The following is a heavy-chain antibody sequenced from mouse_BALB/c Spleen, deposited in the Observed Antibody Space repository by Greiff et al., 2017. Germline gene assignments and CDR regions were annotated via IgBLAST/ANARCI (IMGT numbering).Heavy chain of an antibody. CDR2: ISYSGST. Sequence: EVMLVESGPSLVKPSQTLSLTCSVTGDSITSGYWNWIRKFPGNKLEYMGYISYSGSTYYNPSLKSRISITRDTSKNQYYLQLNSVTTEDTATYYCATYGNYVPCFAYWGQGTLVTVSA. D-gene: IGHD2-1*01. J-gene: IGHJ3*01. CDR1: GDSITSGY. V-gene: IGHV3-8*02. CDR3: ATYGNYVPCFAY.